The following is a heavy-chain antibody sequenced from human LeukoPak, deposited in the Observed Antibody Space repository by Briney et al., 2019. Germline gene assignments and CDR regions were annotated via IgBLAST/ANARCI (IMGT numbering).Heavy chain of an antibody. CDR3: ARERGVGSSEGRYDY. V-gene: IGHV1-2*02. CDR1: GYTFTGYY. Sequence: ASVKVSCKASGYTFTGYYMHWVRQAPGQGLEWMGWINPNSGGTNYAQKFQGRVTMTRDTSISTAYMELSRLRSDNTAVYYCARERGVGSSEGRYDYWGQGTLVTVSS. CDR2: INPNSGGT. J-gene: IGHJ4*02. D-gene: IGHD1-26*01.